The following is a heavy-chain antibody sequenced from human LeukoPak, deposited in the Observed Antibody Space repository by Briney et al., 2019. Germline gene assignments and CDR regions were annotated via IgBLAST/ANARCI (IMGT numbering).Heavy chain of an antibody. CDR3: ARSKYSSLYYGMDV. V-gene: IGHV3-30-3*01. Sequence: PGRSLSLSCAASGFTFNNYAIHCVRQAPGKGLEWVAVISFDGDNKYYADSVKGRFTISRDNSKNMLYLQMNSLRAEDTALYYCARSKYSSLYYGMDVWGQGTTVTVSS. CDR1: GFTFNNYA. CDR2: ISFDGDNK. J-gene: IGHJ6*02. D-gene: IGHD6-13*01.